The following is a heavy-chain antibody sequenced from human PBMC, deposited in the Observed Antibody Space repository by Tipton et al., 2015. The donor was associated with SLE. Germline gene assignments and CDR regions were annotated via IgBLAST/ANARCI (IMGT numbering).Heavy chain of an antibody. V-gene: IGHV4-39*01. D-gene: IGHD6-13*01. CDR1: GGSFSSYY. Sequence: TLSLTCAVYGGSFSSYYWGWIRQPPGKGLEWIGSIYYSGSTYYNPSLKSRVTISVDTSKNQFSLKLSSVTAADTAVYYCARLLSSWYYFDYWGQGTLVTVSS. CDR2: IYYSGST. CDR3: ARLLSSWYYFDY. J-gene: IGHJ4*02.